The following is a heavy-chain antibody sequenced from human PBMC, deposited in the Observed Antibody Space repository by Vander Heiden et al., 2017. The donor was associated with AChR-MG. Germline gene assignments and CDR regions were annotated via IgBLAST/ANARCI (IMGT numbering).Heavy chain of an antibody. CDR2: ISPIYGTA. J-gene: IGHJ3*02. CDR3: ARLGEYGGYDLEIRAFDI. Sequence: QVQPVQSGPELTRPGSAVKFSCTATRVTFSSYAISWVRQAPGQGLEWMRGISPIYGTANYEKKFKGRVTITADEATRTAYSVRSSLRSEDTAVYYCARLGEYGGYDLEIRAFDIWGQGTMVTVSS. CDR1: RVTFSSYA. D-gene: IGHD5-12*01. V-gene: IGHV1-69*01.